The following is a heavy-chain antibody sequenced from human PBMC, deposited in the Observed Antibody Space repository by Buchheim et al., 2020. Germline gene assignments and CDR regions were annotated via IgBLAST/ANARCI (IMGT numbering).Heavy chain of an antibody. CDR2: ISYDGSNK. Sequence: QVQLVESGGGVVQPGRSLRLSCAASGFTFSSYAMHWVRQAPGKGLEWVAVISYDGSNKYYADSVKGRFTISRDNSKNTLYLRMNSLRAEDTAVYYCARDLADIAVVPAAMLDYYYYGMDVWGQGTT. V-gene: IGHV3-30*04. CDR1: GFTFSSYA. J-gene: IGHJ6*02. D-gene: IGHD2-2*01. CDR3: ARDLADIAVVPAAMLDYYYYGMDV.